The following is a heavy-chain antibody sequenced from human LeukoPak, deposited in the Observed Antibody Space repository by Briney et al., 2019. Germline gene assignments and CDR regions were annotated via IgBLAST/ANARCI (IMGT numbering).Heavy chain of an antibody. CDR1: GFTVSNHY. D-gene: IGHD5-24*01. Sequence: GGSLTLSCAASGFTVSNHYMTWLRQAPGRGLEWVSVIYSGGTTKYADSVRGRFSISRDNSKNTLHLQMNSLRADDTAVYYCAREKTGSDGYNHGFDYWGQGALVTVSS. CDR3: AREKTGSDGYNHGFDY. V-gene: IGHV3-53*01. J-gene: IGHJ4*02. CDR2: IYSGGTT.